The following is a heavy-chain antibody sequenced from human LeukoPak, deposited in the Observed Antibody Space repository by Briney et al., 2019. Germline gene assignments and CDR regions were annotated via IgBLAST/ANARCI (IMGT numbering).Heavy chain of an antibody. CDR2: IYYSGST. Sequence: PSETLSLTCTVSGGSVSSGSYYWSWIRQPPGKGLEWIGYIYYSGSTNYNPSLKSRVTISVDTSKNQFSLKLSSVTAADTAVYYCARLSGYYDSSGYYAFDYWGQGTLVTVSS. CDR1: GGSVSSGSYY. V-gene: IGHV4-61*01. D-gene: IGHD3-22*01. J-gene: IGHJ4*02. CDR3: ARLSGYYDSSGYYAFDY.